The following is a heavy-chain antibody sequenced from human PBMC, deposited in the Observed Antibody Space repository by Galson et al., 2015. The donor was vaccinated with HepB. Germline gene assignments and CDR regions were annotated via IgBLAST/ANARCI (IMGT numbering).Heavy chain of an antibody. CDR1: GYTFTSYA. V-gene: IGHV7-4-1*02. Sequence: SVKVSCKASGYTFTSYAMNWVRQAPGQGLEWMGWINTNTGNPTYAQGFTGRFVFSLDTSVSTAYLQISSLKAEDTAVYYCARDFSSSGWYPSAISIWGQGTMVTVSS. CDR2: INTNTGNP. J-gene: IGHJ3*02. CDR3: ARDFSSSGWYPSAISI. D-gene: IGHD6-19*01.